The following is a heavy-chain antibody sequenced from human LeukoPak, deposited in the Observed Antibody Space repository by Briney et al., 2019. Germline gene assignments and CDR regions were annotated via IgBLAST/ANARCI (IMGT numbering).Heavy chain of an antibody. CDR1: GYTFTGYY. V-gene: IGHV1-2*02. CDR2: INPNSGGT. D-gene: IGHD3-22*01. CDR3: ATPRSDYYDSSGYYYGPASTFDY. Sequence: ASVKVSCKASGYTFTGYYMHWVRQAPGQGLEWMGWINPNSGGTNYAQKFQGRVTMTRDTSISTAYMELSRLRSDDTAVYYCATPRSDYYDSSGYYYGPASTFDYWGQGTLVTVSS. J-gene: IGHJ4*02.